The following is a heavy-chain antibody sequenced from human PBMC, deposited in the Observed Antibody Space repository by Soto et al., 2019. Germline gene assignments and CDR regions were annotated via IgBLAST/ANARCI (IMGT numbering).Heavy chain of an antibody. CDR3: AKDQESSGWYGGGFDY. V-gene: IGHV3-9*01. J-gene: IGHJ4*02. Sequence: EVQLVESGGGLVQPGRSLRLSCAASGFTFDDYAMHWVRQAPGKGLEWVSGISWNSGSIGYADSVKGRFTISRDNAKNSLYLQMNSLRAEDTALYYCAKDQESSGWYGGGFDYWGQGTLVTVSS. D-gene: IGHD6-19*01. CDR2: ISWNSGSI. CDR1: GFTFDDYA.